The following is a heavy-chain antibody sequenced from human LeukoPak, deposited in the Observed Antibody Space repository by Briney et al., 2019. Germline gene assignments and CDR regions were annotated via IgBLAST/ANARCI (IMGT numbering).Heavy chain of an antibody. Sequence: TSETLSLTCAVYGGSFSGHYWSWIRQPPGKGLEWIGEINHSGSTNYNPSLKSRVTISVDTSKNQFSLKLSSVTAADTAVYYCARGLSGYSSSWYRRKNWFDPWGQGTLVTVSS. J-gene: IGHJ5*02. CDR1: GGSFSGHY. D-gene: IGHD6-13*01. V-gene: IGHV4-34*01. CDR3: ARGLSGYSSSWYRRKNWFDP. CDR2: INHSGST.